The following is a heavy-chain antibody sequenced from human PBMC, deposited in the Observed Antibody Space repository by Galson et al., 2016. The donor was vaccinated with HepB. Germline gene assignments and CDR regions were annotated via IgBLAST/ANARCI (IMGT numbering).Heavy chain of an antibody. CDR3: ARDRHLGELTLDY. V-gene: IGHV3-33*02. CDR2: IWYGESKK. CDR1: GFQFSTYD. Sequence: SLRLSCAASGFQFSTYDMHWVRQAPGKGLEWVSRIWYGESKKYDSDSGKGRFTISRDNSRNTLFLQMDGLRVEDTAVYYCARDRHLGELTLDYWGQGAPVIVSS. J-gene: IGHJ4*02. D-gene: IGHD3-16*01.